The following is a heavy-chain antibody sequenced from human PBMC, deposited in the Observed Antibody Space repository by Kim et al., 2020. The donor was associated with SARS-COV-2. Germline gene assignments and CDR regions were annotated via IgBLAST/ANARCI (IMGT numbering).Heavy chain of an antibody. CDR2: INAGNGNT. CDR3: ARNWEAAGVWFDP. Sequence: ASVKVSCKASGYTFTSYAMHWVRQAPGQRLEWMGWINAGNGNTKYSQKFQGRVTITRDTSASTAYMELSSLRSEDTAVYYCARNWEAAGVWFDPWGQGTLVTVSS. CDR1: GYTFTSYA. V-gene: IGHV1-3*01. D-gene: IGHD6-13*01. J-gene: IGHJ5*02.